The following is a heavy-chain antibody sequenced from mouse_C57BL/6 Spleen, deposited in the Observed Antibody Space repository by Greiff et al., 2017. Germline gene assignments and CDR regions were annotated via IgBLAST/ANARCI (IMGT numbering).Heavy chain of an antibody. D-gene: IGHD2-2*01. CDR1: GFTFSDYG. CDR2: ISSGSSTI. J-gene: IGHJ3*01. V-gene: IGHV5-17*01. CDR3: ARKDYGYDGWFAY. Sequence: EVQLQQSGGGLVKPGGSLKLSCAASGFTFSDYGMHWVRQAPEKGLEWVAYISSGSSTIYYADTVKGRFTISRDNAKNTLFLQMTSLRSEDTAMYYCARKDYGYDGWFAYWGQGTLVTVSA.